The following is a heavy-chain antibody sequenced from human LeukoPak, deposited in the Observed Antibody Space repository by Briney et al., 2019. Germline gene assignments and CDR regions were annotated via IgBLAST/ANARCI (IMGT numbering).Heavy chain of an antibody. D-gene: IGHD3-10*01. CDR2: IIPILDLT. CDR3: ARAVTMVRGRRGYYYGMDV. V-gene: IGHV1-69*04. J-gene: IGHJ6*02. CDR1: GGTFNSYA. Sequence: ASVKVSCKTSGGTFNSYAISWVRQAPGQGLEWMGRIIPILDLTNYAQKFQGRVTIIADKSTNTAYMELRSLRSEDTAVYYCARAVTMVRGRRGYYYGMDVWGQGTTVTVSS.